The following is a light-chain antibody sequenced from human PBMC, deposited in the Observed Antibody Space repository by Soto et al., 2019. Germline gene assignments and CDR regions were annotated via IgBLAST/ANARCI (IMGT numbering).Light chain of an antibody. CDR2: EVS. CDR1: SSDVGSYNF. Sequence: QSVLTQYASVSGSPGQSITISCTGTSSDVGSYNFVSWYQQLPGKAPKLMIYEVSNRPSGVSNRFSGSKSGNTASLTISGLQAEDEADYYCSSYTTSSNYVFGSGTKVTVL. CDR3: SSYTTSSNYV. J-gene: IGLJ1*01. V-gene: IGLV2-14*01.